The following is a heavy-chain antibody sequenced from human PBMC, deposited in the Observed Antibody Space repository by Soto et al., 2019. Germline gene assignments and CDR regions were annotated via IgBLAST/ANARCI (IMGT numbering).Heavy chain of an antibody. V-gene: IGHV4-4*07. D-gene: IGHD6-6*01. J-gene: IGHJ3*02. CDR1: GGSISSYY. CDR3: ARGEYSSPDDAFDI. Sequence: QVQLQESGPGLVKPSETLSLTCTVSGGSISSYYWSWIRQPAGKGLEWIGRIYTSGSTNYNPSLKSRVTMSVDTSKNQFSLKLSSVTAADPAVYYCARGEYSSPDDAFDIWGQGTMVTVSS. CDR2: IYTSGST.